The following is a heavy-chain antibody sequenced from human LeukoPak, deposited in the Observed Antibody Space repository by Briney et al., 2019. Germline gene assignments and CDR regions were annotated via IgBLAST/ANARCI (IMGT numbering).Heavy chain of an antibody. CDR1: GFTFYSYS. V-gene: IGHV3-48*01. CDR2: ISAISNTM. CDR3: ASLTTVNPPGYFDY. J-gene: IGHJ4*02. Sequence: GGSLRLSCAASGFTFYSYSMNWVRQAPGKGLEWVSYISAISNTMYYADSVKGRFTISRDNAKSSLFLQMNSLGAEDTAVYYCASLTTVNPPGYFDYWGQGTLVIVSS. D-gene: IGHD4-17*01.